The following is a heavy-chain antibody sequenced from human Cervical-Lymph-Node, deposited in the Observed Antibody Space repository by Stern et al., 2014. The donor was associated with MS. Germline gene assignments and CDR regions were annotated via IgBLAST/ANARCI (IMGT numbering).Heavy chain of an antibody. V-gene: IGHV1-2*06. Sequence: QVQLVQSGAEMKRPGTSMKVSCKASGYTFTDYYMHWVRQAHGQGLQWMGRINPKTGGANYTEAFQGRVTMARDTSISTGYMVLSSLRSDDTAVYYCAREIHPAITFDIWGQGTVVTVSS. CDR3: AREIHPAITFDI. J-gene: IGHJ3*02. D-gene: IGHD2-21*01. CDR2: INPKTGGA. CDR1: GYTFTDYY.